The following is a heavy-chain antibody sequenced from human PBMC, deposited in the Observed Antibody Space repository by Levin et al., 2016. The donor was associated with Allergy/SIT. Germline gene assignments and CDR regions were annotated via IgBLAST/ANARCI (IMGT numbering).Heavy chain of an antibody. Sequence: GSLRLSCAVYGGSFSGYYWSWIRQPPGKGLEWIGEINHSGSTNYNPSLKSRVTISVDTSKNQFSLKLSSVTAADTAVYYCARGRNNAFDIWGQGTMVTVSS. J-gene: IGHJ3*02. CDR3: ARGRNNAFDI. CDR1: GGSFSGYY. CDR2: INHSGST. V-gene: IGHV4-34*01.